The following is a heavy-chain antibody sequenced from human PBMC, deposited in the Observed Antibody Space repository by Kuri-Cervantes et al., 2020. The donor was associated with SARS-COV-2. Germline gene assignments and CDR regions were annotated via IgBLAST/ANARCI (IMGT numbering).Heavy chain of an antibody. J-gene: IGHJ4*02. CDR3: ARYLYGSGSYYNSYYFDY. CDR2: INHSGST. V-gene: IGHV4-34*01. CDR1: GGSFSGYY. D-gene: IGHD3-10*01. Sequence: SQTLSLTCAVYGGSFSGYYWSWIRQPPGKGLEWIGEINHSGSTNYNPSLKSRVTMSVDTSKNQFSLKLSSVTAADTAVYYCARYLYGSGSYYNSYYFDYWGQGTLVTVSS.